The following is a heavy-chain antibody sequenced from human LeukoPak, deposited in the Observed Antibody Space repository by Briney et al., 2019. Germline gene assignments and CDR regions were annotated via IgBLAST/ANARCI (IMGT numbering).Heavy chain of an antibody. CDR3: ARGSNYVLDY. V-gene: IGHV1-69*05. J-gene: IGHJ4*02. CDR2: NIPIFGTA. D-gene: IGHD4-11*01. Sequence: RRASVKVSCKASGGTFSSYAISWVRQAPGQGLEWMGGNIPIFGTANYAQKFQGRVTITTDESTSTAYMELSSLRSEDTAVYYCARGSNYVLDYWGQGTLVTVSS. CDR1: GGTFSSYA.